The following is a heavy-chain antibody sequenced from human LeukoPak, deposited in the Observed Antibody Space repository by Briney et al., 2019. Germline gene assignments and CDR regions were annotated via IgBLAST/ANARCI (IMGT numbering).Heavy chain of an antibody. Sequence: GGSLRLFCAASGFTFSSYSMNWVRQAPGKGLEWVSSISSSSSYISYADSVKGRFTISRDNAKNSLYLQMNSLRAEDTAVYYCARGLDSNNCVDYWGQGNLVTVSS. CDR3: ARGLDSNNCVDY. CDR2: ISSSSSYI. V-gene: IGHV3-21*01. J-gene: IGHJ4*02. CDR1: GFTFSSYS. D-gene: IGHD6-13*01.